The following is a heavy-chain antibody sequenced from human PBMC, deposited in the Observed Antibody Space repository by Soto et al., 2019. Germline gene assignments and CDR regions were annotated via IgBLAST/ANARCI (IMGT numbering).Heavy chain of an antibody. J-gene: IGHJ4*02. CDR1: GGSISTYY. CDR2: IYYSGSP. CDR3: ARGSRGYSRVFDL. D-gene: IGHD5-18*01. V-gene: IGHV4-59*01. Sequence: ETLSLTCTVSGGSISTYYWSWIRQPPGKGLEWIGYIYYSGSPNYSPSLKSRVTISLDTSKNQFSLKVNSVTAADTAVYYCARGSRGYSRVFDLWGQGTLVTSP.